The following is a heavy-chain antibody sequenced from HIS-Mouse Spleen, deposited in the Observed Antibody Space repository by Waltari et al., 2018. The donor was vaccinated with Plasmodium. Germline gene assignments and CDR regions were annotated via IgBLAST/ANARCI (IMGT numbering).Heavy chain of an antibody. CDR2: INHSGST. V-gene: IGHV4-34*01. CDR3: ARGQLGIDAFDI. D-gene: IGHD7-27*01. CDR1: GGSSSGHY. J-gene: IGHJ3*02. Sequence: QVQLQQWGAGLLKPSETMSLTCAVYGGSSSGHYWRLLRQPPGKGLEWIGEINHSGSTNYNPSLKSRVTISVDTSKNQFSLKLSSVTAADTAVYYCARGQLGIDAFDIWGQGTMVTVSS.